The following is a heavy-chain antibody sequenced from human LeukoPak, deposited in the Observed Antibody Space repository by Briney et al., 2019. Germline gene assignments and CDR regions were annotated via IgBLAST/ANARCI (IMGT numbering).Heavy chain of an antibody. CDR2: ISFDGSHQ. D-gene: IGHD3-3*01. CDR3: ARDGEDYDFWSGYYFYYYYYGMDV. J-gene: IGHJ6*02. V-gene: IGHV3-30*07. CDR1: GFVFSDYP. Sequence: QPGGSLRLSCSASGFVFSDYPLHWIRQSPGKGPEWVAVISFDGSHQYYADSAKGRFTVSRDTSKNTLFLQMNSLRAEDTAVYYCARDGEDYDFWSGYYFYYYYYGMDVWGQGTTVTVSS.